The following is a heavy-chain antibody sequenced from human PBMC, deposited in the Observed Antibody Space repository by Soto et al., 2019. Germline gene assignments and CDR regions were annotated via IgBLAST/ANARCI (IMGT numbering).Heavy chain of an antibody. CDR2: INPNSGAT. J-gene: IGHJ5*02. CDR3: ERGGGTLLAPLT. Sequence: GASVNVSCKASGYTFTGYFSHWVRQAPRQGLEWVGYINPNSGATKYAPRVQGRATINSDTSIRTAYMDLSNLRSDAKPFYYSERGGGTLLAPLTWGPGTMVTVSS. V-gene: IGHV1-2*02. D-gene: IGHD1-1*01. CDR1: GYTFTGYF.